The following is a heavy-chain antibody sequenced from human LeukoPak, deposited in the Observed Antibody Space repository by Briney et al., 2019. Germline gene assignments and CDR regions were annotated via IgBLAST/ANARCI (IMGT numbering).Heavy chain of an antibody. J-gene: IGHJ4*02. D-gene: IGHD3-16*01. CDR2: IRHDGSIK. V-gene: IGHV3-30*02. Sequence: GGSLRLSCAASGFIFSTYGMYWVRQAPGKGLEWVAFIRHDGSIKNYADSVKGRSTVSRDNSKNTLYLQMNSLRAEDTAVYYCAKDSLADIDYWGQGTLVTVSS. CDR3: AKDSLADIDY. CDR1: GFIFSTYG.